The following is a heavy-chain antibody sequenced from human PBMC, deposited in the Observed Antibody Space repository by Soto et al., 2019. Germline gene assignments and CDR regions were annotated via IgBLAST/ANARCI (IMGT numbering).Heavy chain of an antibody. J-gene: IGHJ4*02. D-gene: IGHD6-19*01. CDR1: GFTLSSYS. V-gene: IGHV3-48*02. Sequence: EVQLVESGGGMVQPGGSLRVSCAASGFTLSSYSMHCVRRAPGKGLEWVSYISGSGGTIYYAASVKGRFTISRDNAKNELSVQMNSLSDEDPAVYFCARETGLRSSGWSYYFDFWGQGTRVTVSS. CDR2: ISGSGGTI. CDR3: ARETGLRSSGWSYYFDF.